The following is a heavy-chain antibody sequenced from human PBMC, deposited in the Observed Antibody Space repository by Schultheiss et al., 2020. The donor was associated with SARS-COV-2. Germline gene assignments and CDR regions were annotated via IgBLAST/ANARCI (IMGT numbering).Heavy chain of an antibody. D-gene: IGHD3-3*01. CDR3: AKEYGKDYDIWSGQQTRLDAFDS. V-gene: IGHV3-30-3*01. CDR1: GFTFSSYA. J-gene: IGHJ3*02. Sequence: GASLKISCAASGFTFSSYAMHWVRQAPGKGLEWVAVISYDGSNKYYADSVKGRFTISRDNSKNTLYLQMNSLRAEDTAVYYCAKEYGKDYDIWSGQQTRLDAFDSWGQGTMVTGSS. CDR2: ISYDGSNK.